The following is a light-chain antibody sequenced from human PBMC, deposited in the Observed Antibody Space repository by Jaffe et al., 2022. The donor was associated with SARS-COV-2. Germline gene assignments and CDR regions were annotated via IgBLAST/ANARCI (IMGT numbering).Light chain of an antibody. Sequence: DIQMTQSPSSVSASVGDRVTITCRASQGIRNWLAWYQQKPGKAPKLLIYAASSLQSGVPSRFSGSGSGTDFTLTISSLQPEDFATYYCQQGDSFPSSITFGQGTRLEIK. V-gene: IGKV1-12*02. CDR1: QGIRNW. J-gene: IGKJ5*01. CDR2: AAS. CDR3: QQGDSFPSSIT.